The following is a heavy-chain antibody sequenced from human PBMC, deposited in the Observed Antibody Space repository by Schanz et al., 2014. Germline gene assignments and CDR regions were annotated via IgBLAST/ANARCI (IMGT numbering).Heavy chain of an antibody. J-gene: IGHJ6*02. CDR3: ARAKRFGDMDV. CDR1: GVTFSTYT. D-gene: IGHD3-10*01. CDR2: IIPILGIA. Sequence: QVQLVQSGAEVKKPGSSVKVSCKASGVTFSTYTISWVRQAPGQGLEWMGRIIPILGIANYAQKLQGRVTLTTDTSTSTAYMELRNLRADDTAVYYCARAKRFGDMDVWGQGTTVTVSS. V-gene: IGHV1-69*02.